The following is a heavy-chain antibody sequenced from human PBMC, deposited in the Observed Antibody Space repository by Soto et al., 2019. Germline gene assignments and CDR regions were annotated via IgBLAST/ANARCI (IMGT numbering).Heavy chain of an antibody. D-gene: IGHD6-19*01. CDR3: ATGSGWYSPDY. J-gene: IGHJ4*02. CDR1: GFTFSSNW. CDR2: IDNDGSSR. V-gene: IGHV3-74*01. Sequence: EVQLVESGGGLVQPGGSLRLSCAASGFTFSSNWMHWVRQGPGKGLVWVSRIDNDGSSRDCADSVKGRFTISRDNAKNTLYLEMSSLRAEDTAVYYCATGSGWYSPDYWGQGTLVTVSS.